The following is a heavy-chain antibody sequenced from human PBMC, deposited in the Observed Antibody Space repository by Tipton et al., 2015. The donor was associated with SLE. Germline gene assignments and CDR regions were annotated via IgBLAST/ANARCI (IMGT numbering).Heavy chain of an antibody. CDR3: ASAAWDYDSSGSGAFDI. CDR2: IYYSGST. J-gene: IGHJ3*02. V-gene: IGHV4-31*03. CDR1: GGSISSGGYY. D-gene: IGHD3-22*01. Sequence: TLSLTCTVSGGSISSGGYYWSWIRQHPGKGLEWIGYIYYSGSTYYNPSLKSRVTISVDTSKNQFSLKLSSVTAADTAVYYCASAAWDYDSSGSGAFDIWGQGTMVTVSS.